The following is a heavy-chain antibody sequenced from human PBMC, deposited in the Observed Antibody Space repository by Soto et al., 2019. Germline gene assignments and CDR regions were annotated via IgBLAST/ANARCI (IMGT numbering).Heavy chain of an antibody. Sequence: QVQLVQSGAEVKKPGSSVKVSCKTSGVSFNNNGIAWVRQAPGPGLEWMGGVSPPFRTSNYARKFQGRISIPADASTGTVNMELSSLTSEHTAQSYCARVLYYGSGSYSPYGMDVWGQGTTVTVSS. J-gene: IGHJ6*02. CDR1: GVSFNNNG. CDR3: ARVLYYGSGSYSPYGMDV. D-gene: IGHD3-10*01. CDR2: VSPPFRTS. V-gene: IGHV1-69*01.